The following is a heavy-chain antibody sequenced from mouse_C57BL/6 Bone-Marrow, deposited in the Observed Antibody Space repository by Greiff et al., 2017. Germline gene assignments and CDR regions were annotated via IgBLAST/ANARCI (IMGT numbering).Heavy chain of an antibody. CDR2: ISYSGST. CDR1: GYSITSDY. J-gene: IGHJ1*03. V-gene: IGHV3-8*01. D-gene: IGHD2-3*01. Sequence: EVQVVESGPGLAKPSQTLSLTCSVTGYSITSDYWNWIRKFPGNKLEYMGYISYSGSTYYNPSLKSRISITRDTSKNQYYLQWNSGTTEDTAAYYGASGDGYYGWYFDVWGTGTTVTVSS. CDR3: ASGDGYYGWYFDV.